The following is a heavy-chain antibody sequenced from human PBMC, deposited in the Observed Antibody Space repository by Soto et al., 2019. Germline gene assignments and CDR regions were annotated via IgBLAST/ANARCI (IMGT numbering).Heavy chain of an antibody. CDR1: GFTFSTYS. V-gene: IGHV3-21*01. CDR3: ASRYCSDGVCEFDN. Sequence: EVHLVESGGGLVKPGGSLRLSCAASGFTFSTYSLSWVRQAPGKGLEWVSSVSRSGNSKYYADSVRGRFTISRDNAKNSLNLQMSSLRAEDTAVYYCASRYCSDGVCEFDNWGQGTLVTVSP. CDR2: VSRSGNSK. D-gene: IGHD2-8*01. J-gene: IGHJ4*02.